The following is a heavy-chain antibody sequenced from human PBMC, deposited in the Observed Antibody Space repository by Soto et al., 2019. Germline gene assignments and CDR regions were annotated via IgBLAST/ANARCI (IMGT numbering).Heavy chain of an antibody. V-gene: IGHV1-8*01. J-gene: IGHJ4*02. D-gene: IGHD2-2*01. CDR1: GYTFTSYD. CDR3: ARGQGYCSSTSCWRGDY. CDR2: MNPNSGNT. Sequence: ASVKVSCKASGYTFTSYDINWVRQATGQGLEWMGWMNPNSGNTGYAQKFQGRVTMTRNTSISTAYMELSSLRSDDTAVYYCARGQGYCSSTSCWRGDYWGQGTLVTVSS.